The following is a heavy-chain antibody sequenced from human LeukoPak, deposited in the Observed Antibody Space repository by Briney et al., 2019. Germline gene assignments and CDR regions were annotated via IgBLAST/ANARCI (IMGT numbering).Heavy chain of an antibody. CDR3: ARDHNYAFDI. CDR2: ISTGTK. CDR1: GFTVSTYS. D-gene: IGHD5-24*01. V-gene: IGHV3-48*02. Sequence: PGGSLRLSCAASGFTVSTYSMNWVRQIPGKGLVWLSHISTGTKSDADSVKGRFTISRDNAKNKLYLQLNSVRDEDTAVYYCARDHNYAFDIWRQGTMVTVSS. J-gene: IGHJ3*02.